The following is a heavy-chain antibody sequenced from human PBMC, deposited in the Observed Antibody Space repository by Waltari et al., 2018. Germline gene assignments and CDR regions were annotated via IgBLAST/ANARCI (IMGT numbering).Heavy chain of an antibody. CDR2: IYTSGST. J-gene: IGHJ6*03. CDR3: ARVRGYCSGGSCHNYYYYYMDV. CDR1: GGSISSYY. D-gene: IGHD2-15*01. Sequence: QVQLQESGPGLVKPSETLSLTCTVSGGSISSYYWSWIRQPQGKGLAWIGYIYTSGSTNYNPSLKSRVTISVDTSKNQFSLKLSSVTAADTAVYYCARVRGYCSGGSCHNYYYYYMDVWGKGTTVTVSS. V-gene: IGHV4-4*09.